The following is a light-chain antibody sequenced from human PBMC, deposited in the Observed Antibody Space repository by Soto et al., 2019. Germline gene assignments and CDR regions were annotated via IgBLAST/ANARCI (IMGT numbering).Light chain of an antibody. V-gene: IGKV1-16*01. J-gene: IGKJ4*01. CDR2: TAS. Sequence: DIQMTQSPSSLSASVGDSVTITCRASQGINKFLAWFQQKPGTAPKPLISTASRLQSGVPSRFSGSGSGTHFTLTINNLQPEDFATYYCQQYESFPLTFGGGTRVEIK. CDR3: QQYESFPLT. CDR1: QGINKF.